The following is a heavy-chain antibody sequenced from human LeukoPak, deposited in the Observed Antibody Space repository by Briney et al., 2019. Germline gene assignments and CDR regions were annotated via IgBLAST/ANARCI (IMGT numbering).Heavy chain of an antibody. CDR3: ARDAAPYYYGSGIFRKNNWFDP. CDR1: GGSFSGYY. J-gene: IGHJ5*02. Sequence: SETLSLTCAVYGGSFSGYYWSWIRQPPGKGLEWIGEINHSGSTNYNPSLKSRVTILVDTSKNQFSLKLSSVTAADTAVYYCARDAAPYYYGSGIFRKNNWFDPWGQGTLVTVSS. D-gene: IGHD3-10*01. CDR2: INHSGST. V-gene: IGHV4-34*01.